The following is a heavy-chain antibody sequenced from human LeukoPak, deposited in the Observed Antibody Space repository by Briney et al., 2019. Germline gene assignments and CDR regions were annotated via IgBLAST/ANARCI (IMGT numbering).Heavy chain of an antibody. J-gene: IGHJ4*02. CDR3: AKDTVAGRAFDY. CDR1: GFTFDDYA. Sequence: GGSLRLSCAASGFTFDDYAMHWVRQAPGKGLEWVSGISWNSGSIGYADSVKGRFTISRDNAKNSLYLQMNSLRAEDTALYYCAKDTVAGRAFDYWGQGTLVTVSS. D-gene: IGHD6-19*01. CDR2: ISWNSGSI. V-gene: IGHV3-9*01.